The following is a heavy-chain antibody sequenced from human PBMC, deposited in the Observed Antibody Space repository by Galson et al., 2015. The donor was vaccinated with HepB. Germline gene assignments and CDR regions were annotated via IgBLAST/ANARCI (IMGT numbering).Heavy chain of an antibody. CDR2: ISYDGSNK. D-gene: IGHD4-17*01. Sequence: SLRLSCAASGFTFSSYAMHWVRQAPGKGLEWVAVISYDGSNKYYADSVKGRFTISRDNSKNTLYLQMNSLRAEGTAVYYCARDRDGDSYFDYWGQGTLVTVSS. V-gene: IGHV3-30-3*01. CDR1: GFTFSSYA. J-gene: IGHJ4*02. CDR3: ARDRDGDSYFDY.